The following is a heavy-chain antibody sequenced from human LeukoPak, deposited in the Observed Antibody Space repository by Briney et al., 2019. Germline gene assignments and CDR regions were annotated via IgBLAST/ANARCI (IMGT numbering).Heavy chain of an antibody. CDR1: GYTFTGYY. D-gene: IGHD6-13*01. V-gene: IGHV1-2*02. Sequence: GASVKVSCKASGYTFTGYYMHWVRQAPGQGLEWMGWINPNSGGTNYAQKFQGRVTMTRDTSISTAYMELSRLRSDDTAEYYCARDRSARQQLVWPRPHWFDPWGQGTLVTVSS. CDR3: ARDRSARQQLVWPRPHWFDP. J-gene: IGHJ5*02. CDR2: INPNSGGT.